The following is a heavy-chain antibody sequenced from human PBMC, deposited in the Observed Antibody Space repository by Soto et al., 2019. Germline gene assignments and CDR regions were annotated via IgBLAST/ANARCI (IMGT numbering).Heavy chain of an antibody. Sequence: PGGSLRLSCAASGFTFRNYAMSWVRQAPGKGLEWVSRISGNGGDINYADSVKGRFTISRDNSKNTLYLQMNSLRAEDTAVHYCARGEGVSNVLRFLEEPGAEYFQHWGQGTLVTVSS. J-gene: IGHJ1*01. CDR1: GFTFRNYA. V-gene: IGHV3-23*01. CDR3: ARGEGVSNVLRFLEEPGAEYFQH. D-gene: IGHD3-3*01. CDR2: ISGNGGDI.